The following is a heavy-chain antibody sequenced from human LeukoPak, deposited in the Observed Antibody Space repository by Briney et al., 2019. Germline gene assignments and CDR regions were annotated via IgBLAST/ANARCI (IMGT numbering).Heavy chain of an antibody. CDR2: INPNSGGT. CDR1: GYTFTGSY. Sequence: ASVKVSCKASGYTFTGSYMHWVRQAPGQGLEWMGWINPNSGGTNYAQKFQGRVTMTRDTSISTAYMELSRLRSDDTAVYYCARDPYNWNGLAYFDYWGQGTLVTVSS. V-gene: IGHV1-2*02. CDR3: ARDPYNWNGLAYFDY. J-gene: IGHJ4*02. D-gene: IGHD1-20*01.